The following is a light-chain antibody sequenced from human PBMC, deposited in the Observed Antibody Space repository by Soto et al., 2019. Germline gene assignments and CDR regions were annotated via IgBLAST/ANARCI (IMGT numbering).Light chain of an antibody. CDR2: DAS. CDR3: QQRSNWRIT. CDR1: QSVSSN. V-gene: IGKV3-11*01. J-gene: IGKJ5*01. Sequence: EIVLTQSPGTLSLSPVERATLSCRASQSVSSNLAWYQQKPGQAPRLLIYDASNRATGIPARFSGSGSGTDFTLTISSLEPEDFAVYYCQQRSNWRITFGQGTRLEIK.